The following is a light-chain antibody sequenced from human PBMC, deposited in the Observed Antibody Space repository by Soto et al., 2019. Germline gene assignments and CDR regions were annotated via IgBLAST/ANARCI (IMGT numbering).Light chain of an antibody. CDR2: DAS. CDR1: QSVDSS. V-gene: IGKV3-11*01. CDR3: QQRGA. Sequence: EVVLTQSPATLSLSPGERATLSCRASQSVDSSLAWYQQKLGQAPRLLIYDASNRATGIPGRFSGSGSGTDFTLTISSLESEACAVYYCQQRGAFGQETKVEIK. J-gene: IGKJ2*01.